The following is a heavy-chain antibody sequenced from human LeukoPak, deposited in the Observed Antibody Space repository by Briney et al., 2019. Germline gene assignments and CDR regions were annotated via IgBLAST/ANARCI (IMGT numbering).Heavy chain of an antibody. V-gene: IGHV3-23*01. D-gene: IGHD3-10*01. Sequence: GGSLRLSCAASGLTFSNFAMSWVRQAPGKGLEWVSAVSGGGKTTFYADSVKGRFIISRDDPKNTLFLQMNSLRAEDTAVYYCAKGGIALVRGSFDYWGQGTLVTVSS. J-gene: IGHJ4*02. CDR2: VSGGGKTT. CDR1: GLTFSNFA. CDR3: AKGGIALVRGSFDY.